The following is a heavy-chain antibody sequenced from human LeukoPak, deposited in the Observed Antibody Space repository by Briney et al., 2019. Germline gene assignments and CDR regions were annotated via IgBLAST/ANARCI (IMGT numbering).Heavy chain of an antibody. Sequence: PGGSLRLSCAASGFTFSSYSMHWVRQAPGKGLERVSSISSGSGYIYSADSVKGRFTISRDNTKNSLYLQMNSLGAEDTAVYYCARSTSASGTGDYWGQGTLVTVSS. CDR3: ARSTSASGTGDY. J-gene: IGHJ4*02. CDR2: ISSGSGYI. V-gene: IGHV3-21*01. CDR1: GFTFSSYS. D-gene: IGHD6-13*01.